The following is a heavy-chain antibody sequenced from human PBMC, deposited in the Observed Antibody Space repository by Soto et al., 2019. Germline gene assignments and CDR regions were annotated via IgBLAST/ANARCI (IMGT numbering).Heavy chain of an antibody. CDR3: ARNETSGYFDY. Sequence: QLQLQESGPGLVKPSETLSLTCTVSGGSISNTNYYWGWIRQPPGKGLEWIGSIYYSGSTHYSPSLKSRVIISVDTSKNQFSLKLNSVTAADTAVYYCARNETSGYFDYWGQGTLVTVSS. CDR1: GGSISNTNYY. V-gene: IGHV4-39*01. J-gene: IGHJ4*02. D-gene: IGHD3-22*01. CDR2: IYYSGST.